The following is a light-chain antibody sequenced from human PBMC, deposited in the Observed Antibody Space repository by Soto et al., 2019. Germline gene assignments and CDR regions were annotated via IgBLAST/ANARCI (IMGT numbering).Light chain of an antibody. J-gene: IGLJ1*01. Sequence: QSVLAQPPSVSGSPGQSVTISCTATTTDIDNYDSVSWYQQAPGTAPKLIIYDVNNRPSGAPDRFSGSTSGNTASLTISGLQAEDETDYFCSLYSSNGTLTFGPGTRSPS. V-gene: IGLV2-18*01. CDR3: SLYSSNGTLT. CDR1: TTDIDNYDS. CDR2: DVN.